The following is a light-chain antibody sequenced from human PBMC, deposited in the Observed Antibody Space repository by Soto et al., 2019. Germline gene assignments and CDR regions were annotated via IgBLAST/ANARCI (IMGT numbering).Light chain of an antibody. CDR2: DV. V-gene: IGLV2-14*01. Sequence: QSALTQPASVSGWPGQSITIHCTGTSSDVGGSIYVSWYQLSPGKAPKLLIYDVDRPSGVSNRFSGSKSDNTASLTISGLQAADEADYYCNSYTSSGTVVFGGGTKLTVL. CDR1: SSDVGGSIY. J-gene: IGLJ3*02. CDR3: NSYTSSGTVV.